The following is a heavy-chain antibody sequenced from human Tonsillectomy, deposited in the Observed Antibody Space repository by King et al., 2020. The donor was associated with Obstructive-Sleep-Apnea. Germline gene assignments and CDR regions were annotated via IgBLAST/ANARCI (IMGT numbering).Heavy chain of an antibody. V-gene: IGHV3-30*03. CDR2: ISYDGSNK. CDR3: ATLYGDYAHYFYRGMDV. J-gene: IGHJ6*02. CDR1: GFTFSSYV. D-gene: IGHD4-17*01. Sequence: QLVQSGGGVVQPGRSLRLSCAVSGFTFSSYVMHWVRQAPGKGLEWVAAISYDGSNKYYADSVKGRFTVSRDNSKNTLYLQMNSLRPEDTAVYYCATLYGDYAHYFYRGMDVWGQGTTVTVS.